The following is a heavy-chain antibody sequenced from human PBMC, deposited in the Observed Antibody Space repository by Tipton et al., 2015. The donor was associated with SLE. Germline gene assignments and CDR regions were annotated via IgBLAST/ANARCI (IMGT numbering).Heavy chain of an antibody. J-gene: IGHJ4*02. D-gene: IGHD4-17*01. Sequence: TLSLTCTVSGGSISSGGYYWSWFRQHPGKGLEGIGYIYTSGSTNYNPSLKSRVTISVDTSKNQFSLKLSSVTAADTAVYYCARLLYDYGDYYFDYWGQGTLVTVSS. V-gene: IGHV4-61*08. CDR1: GGSISSGGYY. CDR2: IYTSGST. CDR3: ARLLYDYGDYYFDY.